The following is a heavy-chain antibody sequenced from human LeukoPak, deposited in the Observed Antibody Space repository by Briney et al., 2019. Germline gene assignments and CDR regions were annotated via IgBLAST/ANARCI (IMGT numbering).Heavy chain of an antibody. CDR1: GFTFSSYS. D-gene: IGHD3-3*01. CDR2: ISSSSSYI. J-gene: IGHJ4*02. CDR3: ARGGSKGVVRYYFDY. V-gene: IGHV3-21*01. Sequence: GGSLRLSCAASGFTFSSYSMNWVRQAPGKGLEWVSSISSSSSYIYYADSVKGRFTISRDNAKNSLYLQMNSLRAEDTAVYYCARGGSKGVVRYYFDYWGQGTLVTVSS.